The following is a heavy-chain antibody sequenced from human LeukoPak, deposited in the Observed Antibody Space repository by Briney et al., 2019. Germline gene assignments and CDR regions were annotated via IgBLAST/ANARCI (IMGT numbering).Heavy chain of an antibody. CDR2: IIPIFGTA. CDR1: GGTFSSYA. Sequence: GSSVKVSCKASGGTFSSYAISWVRQAPGQGLEWMGGIIPIFGTANYARKFQGRVTITADESTSTAYMELSSLRSEDTAVYYCARALRGYSYGHGPSYNYYYYYMDVWSKGTTVTVSS. J-gene: IGHJ6*03. CDR3: ARALRGYSYGHGPSYNYYYYYMDV. V-gene: IGHV1-69*01. D-gene: IGHD5-18*01.